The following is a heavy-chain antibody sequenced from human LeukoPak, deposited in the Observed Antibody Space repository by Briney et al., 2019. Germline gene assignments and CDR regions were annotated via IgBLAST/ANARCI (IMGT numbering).Heavy chain of an antibody. CDR1: GFTFSSYE. CDR3: ARLSLTQGDSFDY. CDR2: ISDSSRDI. V-gene: IGHV3-21*01. D-gene: IGHD2-21*02. Sequence: GGSLRLACAASGFTFSSYEMNWVRQAPGKGLEWVSSISDSSRDINYADSVKGRFTISRDNAKNSLFLQIHSLRAEDTAYYYCARLSLTQGDSFDYWGQGTLVTVSS. J-gene: IGHJ4*02.